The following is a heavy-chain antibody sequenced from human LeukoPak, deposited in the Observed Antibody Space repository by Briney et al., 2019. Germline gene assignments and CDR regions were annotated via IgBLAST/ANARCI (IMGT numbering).Heavy chain of an antibody. CDR1: GGTFSSYA. CDR2: INPNSGGT. D-gene: IGHD2-2*01. J-gene: IGHJ4*02. V-gene: IGHV1-2*02. CDR3: ARGSCSSTSCYSVY. Sequence: ASVKVSCKASGGTFSSYAISWVRQAPGQGLEWMGWINPNSGGTNYAQKFQGRVTMTRDTSISTAYMELSRLRSDDTAVYYCARGSCSSTSCYSVYWGQGTLVTVSS.